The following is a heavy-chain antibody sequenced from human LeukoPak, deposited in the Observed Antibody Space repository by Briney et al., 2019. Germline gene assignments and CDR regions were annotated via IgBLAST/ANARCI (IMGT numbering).Heavy chain of an antibody. CDR1: GFTFSDYY. CDR2: ISSSGSTI. Sequence: AGGSLRLSCAASGFTFSDYYMSWIRQAPGKGLEWVSYISSSGSTIYYADSVKGRFTISRDNAKNSLYLQMNSLRAEDTAVYYCARDREYYYDSSGYSEDAFDIWGQGTMVTVSS. J-gene: IGHJ3*02. V-gene: IGHV3-11*04. CDR3: ARDREYYYDSSGYSEDAFDI. D-gene: IGHD3-22*01.